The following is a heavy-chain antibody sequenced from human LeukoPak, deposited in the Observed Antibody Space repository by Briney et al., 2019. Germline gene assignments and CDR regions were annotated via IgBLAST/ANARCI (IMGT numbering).Heavy chain of an antibody. CDR2: INHSGST. V-gene: IGHV4-34*01. CDR3: RRYCSSTSCPDY. CDR1: GGSSSGYY. J-gene: IGHJ4*02. D-gene: IGHD2-2*01. Sequence: SETLSLTCAVYGGSSSGYYWSWIRQPPGKGLEWIGEINHSGSTNYNPSLKSRVTISVDTSKNQFSLKLSSVTAADTAVYYCRRYCSSTSCPDYWGQGTLVTVSS.